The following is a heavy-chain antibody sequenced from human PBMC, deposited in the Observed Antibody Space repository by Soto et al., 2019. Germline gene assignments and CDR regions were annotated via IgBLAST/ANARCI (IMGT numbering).Heavy chain of an antibody. CDR2: ISYDGSNK. CDR1: GFTFSSYG. CDR3: AKEGPPLFDILTGPEEQ. J-gene: IGHJ4*02. D-gene: IGHD3-9*01. V-gene: IGHV3-30*18. Sequence: PGGSLRLSCAASGFTFSSYGMHWVRQAPGKGLEWVAVISYDGSNKYYADSVKGRFTISRDNSKNTLYLQMNSLRAEDTAVYYCAKEGPPLFDILTGPEEQWGQGTLVTSPQ.